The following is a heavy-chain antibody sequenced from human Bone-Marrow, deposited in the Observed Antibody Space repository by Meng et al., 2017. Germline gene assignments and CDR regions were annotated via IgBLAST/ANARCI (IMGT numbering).Heavy chain of an antibody. CDR3: SGHVDY. Sequence: ELQLVECGRGFVKPGGSLRLSCAASGFTFSNAWRTWVRQAAGKGLEWIGRMKSNVVGGTVDYAAAVKGRFFISRDDSENTFYLQMNSLKTEDTAVYYCSGHVDYWGHGTLVTVSS. CDR1: GFTFSNAW. CDR2: MKSNVVGGTV. J-gene: IGHJ4*01. V-gene: IGHV3-15*01.